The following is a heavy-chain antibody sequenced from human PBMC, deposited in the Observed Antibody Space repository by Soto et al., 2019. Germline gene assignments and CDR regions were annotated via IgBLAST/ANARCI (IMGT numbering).Heavy chain of an antibody. D-gene: IGHD3-3*01. J-gene: IGHJ5*02. V-gene: IGHV1-2*06. CDR1: GYTFTGYY. CDR3: TRDGNLVRYYDCWSSYYKGWFDH. CDR2: LNPNSAGT. Sequence: SVKVSCKASGYTFTGYYMHCARQAPGQGLEWMGQLNPNSAGTNYAQKFQGRVTMTRDTSISTAYMELSRLRSDDMAVYYCTRDGNLVRYYDCWSSYYKGWFDHWGQGTLVTVSS.